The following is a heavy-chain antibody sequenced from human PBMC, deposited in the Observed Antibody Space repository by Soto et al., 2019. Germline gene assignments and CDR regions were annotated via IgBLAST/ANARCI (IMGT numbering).Heavy chain of an antibody. J-gene: IGHJ4*02. CDR3: AKGSASGIGPPDY. V-gene: IGHV3-9*01. CDR2: ISWNSGNI. D-gene: IGHD3-10*01. CDR1: GFTFDDDA. Sequence: EVQLVESGGGLVQPGRSLRLSCAASGFTFDDDAMHWVRQAPGKGLEWVSGISWNSGNIGYADSVKGRLTISRDNAKNSLYLQVKSLRAEDTALYYCAKGSASGIGPPDYWGQGTLVTVSS.